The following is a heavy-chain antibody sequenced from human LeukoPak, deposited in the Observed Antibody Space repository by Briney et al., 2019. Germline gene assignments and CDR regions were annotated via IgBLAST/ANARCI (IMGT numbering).Heavy chain of an antibody. CDR1: GFTFSSYA. V-gene: IGHV3-23*01. Sequence: GGSLRLSCAASGFTFSSYAMHWVRQAPGKGLEWVSAISGSGGSTYYADSVKGRFTISRDNSKNTLYLQTNSLRAEDTAVYYCAKDLRVRGVTEGYWGQGTLVTVSS. CDR3: AKDLRVRGVTEGY. CDR2: ISGSGGST. J-gene: IGHJ4*02. D-gene: IGHD3-10*01.